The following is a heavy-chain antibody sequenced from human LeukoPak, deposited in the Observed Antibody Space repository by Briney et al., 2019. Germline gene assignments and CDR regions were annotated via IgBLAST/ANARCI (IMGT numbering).Heavy chain of an antibody. CDR3: ARTERSFYYYYYMDV. CDR2: INHSGST. D-gene: IGHD1-26*01. Sequence: PSETLSLTCAVYGGSFSGYYWSWIRQPPGKGLEWIGEINHSGSTNYNPSLKSRVTISVDTSKNQFSLKLSSVTAADTAVYYCARTERSFYYYYYMDVWGKGTTVTVSS. V-gene: IGHV4-34*01. J-gene: IGHJ6*03. CDR1: GGSFSGYY.